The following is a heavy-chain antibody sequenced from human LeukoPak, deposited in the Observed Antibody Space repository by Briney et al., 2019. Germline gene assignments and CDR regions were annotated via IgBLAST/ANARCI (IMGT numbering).Heavy chain of an antibody. J-gene: IGHJ3*02. D-gene: IGHD1-26*01. V-gene: IGHV1-18*01. CDR3: ASAVGDNNWAEAFDI. CDR2: ISPHNSHT. CDR1: GYTFTNYA. Sequence: GASVKVSCKASGYTFTNYAISWVRQAPGQGLEWMGWISPHNSHTNFARTLQGRVTMTTDTSTTTAFMELRSLTSNDTAVYYCASAVGDNNWAEAFDIWGQGTVVTVSS.